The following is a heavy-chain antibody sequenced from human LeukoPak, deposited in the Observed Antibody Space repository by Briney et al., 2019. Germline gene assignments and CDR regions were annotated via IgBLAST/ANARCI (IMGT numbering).Heavy chain of an antibody. CDR2: ISDGESP. J-gene: IGHJ3*02. CDR1: GGSITSSSYY. Sequence: PSETLSLTCTVSGGSITSSSYYWGWIRQPPGKGLEWIGYISDGESPDYNPSLQSRVTIYVDSSKNQFFLNLTSVTAADTAVYYCAREGDDEAFDIWGQGTMVTVSS. D-gene: IGHD6-6*01. CDR3: AREGDDEAFDI. V-gene: IGHV4-61*01.